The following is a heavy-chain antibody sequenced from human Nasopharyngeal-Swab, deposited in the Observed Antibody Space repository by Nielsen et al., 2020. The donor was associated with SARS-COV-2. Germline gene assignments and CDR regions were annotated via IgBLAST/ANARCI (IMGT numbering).Heavy chain of an antibody. J-gene: IGHJ4*02. V-gene: IGHV4-34*01. CDR1: GWSFSGYY. CDR2: INHSGST. CDR3: ARTGAGTTVPTH. Sequence: GSLRLSCAVYGWSFSGYYWSWIRQPPGKGLEWIGEINHSGSTNYNPSLKSRVTISVDTSKNQFSLKLSSVTAADTAVYYCARTGAGTTVPTHWGQGTLVTVSS. D-gene: IGHD4-17*01.